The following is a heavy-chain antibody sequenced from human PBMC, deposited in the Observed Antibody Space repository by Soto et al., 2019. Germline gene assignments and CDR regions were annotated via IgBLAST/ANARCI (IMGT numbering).Heavy chain of an antibody. Sequence: SVKVSCKASGFTFTSSAVQWVRQARGQRLEWIGWIVVGSGNTNYAQKFQERVTISRDMSTSTAYMELTSLRSEDTAVYYCAPDVLRPLNWFDPWGQGTLVPVYS. CDR1: GFTFTSSA. J-gene: IGHJ5*02. D-gene: IGHD3-3*01. V-gene: IGHV1-58*01. CDR2: IVVGSGNT. CDR3: APDVLRPLNWFDP.